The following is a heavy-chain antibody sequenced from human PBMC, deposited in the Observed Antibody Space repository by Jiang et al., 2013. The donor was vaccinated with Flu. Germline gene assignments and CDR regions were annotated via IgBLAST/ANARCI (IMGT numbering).Heavy chain of an antibody. Sequence: QLLESGGGLVKPGGSLRLSCAASGFTFSDYYMSWIRQAPGKGLEWVSYISSSGSTIYYADSVKGRFTISRDNAKNSLYLQMNSLRAEDTAVYYCASDRRLKVGATTDYYYGMDVWGQGTTVTVSS. J-gene: IGHJ6*02. D-gene: IGHD1-26*01. CDR3: ASDRRLKVGATTDYYYGMDV. CDR2: ISSSGSTI. V-gene: IGHV3-11*01. CDR1: GFTFSDYY.